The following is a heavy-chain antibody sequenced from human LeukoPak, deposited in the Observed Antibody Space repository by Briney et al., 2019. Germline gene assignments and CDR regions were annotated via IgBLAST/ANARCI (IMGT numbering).Heavy chain of an antibody. CDR3: AKEVVVAATPDYYSYMDV. V-gene: IGHV3-23*01. D-gene: IGHD2-15*01. CDR1: GFPFNTFG. Sequence: GGSLDLSCAASGFPFNTFGMHWVRPAPGKGLELVSSISDSGGSTYYADSVKGRFTISRDNSKNTLYLQMNSLRAEDTAVYYCAKEVVVAATPDYYSYMDVWGKGTTVTISS. J-gene: IGHJ6*03. CDR2: ISDSGGST.